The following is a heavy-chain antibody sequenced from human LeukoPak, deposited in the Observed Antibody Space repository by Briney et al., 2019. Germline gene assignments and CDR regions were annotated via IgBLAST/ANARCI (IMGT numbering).Heavy chain of an antibody. V-gene: IGHV3-23*01. CDR2: ISDGGGST. CDR1: GFTFRNYV. Sequence: GGSLRLSCAASGFTFRNYVMTWVRQAPGKGLEWVSLISDGGGSTHYADSVKGRFTISRDNSKNTLYLQMNSLRAEDTAVYYCAKSAPYYFDYWGQGTLVTVSS. J-gene: IGHJ4*02. CDR3: AKSAPYYFDY.